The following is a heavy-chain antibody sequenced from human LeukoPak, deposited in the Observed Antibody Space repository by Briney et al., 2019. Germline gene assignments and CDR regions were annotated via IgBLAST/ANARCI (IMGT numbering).Heavy chain of an antibody. Sequence: GGSLRLSWGASGFTFSNYGMLWVRQAPGKGLEWVAFIRYDGNNKLYADSMKGRFTISRDNSKHTLYLHINSLRAEDTAVYYCVKDNPLDYWGQGTLVIVSS. V-gene: IGHV3-30*02. J-gene: IGHJ4*02. CDR2: IRYDGNNK. D-gene: IGHD1-14*01. CDR1: GFTFSNYG. CDR3: VKDNPLDY.